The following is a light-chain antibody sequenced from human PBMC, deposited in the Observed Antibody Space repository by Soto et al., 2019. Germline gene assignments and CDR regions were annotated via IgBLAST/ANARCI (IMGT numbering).Light chain of an antibody. CDR2: GAS. Sequence: EIVLTQSPGTLSLSPGERATLSCRASQRVSSGYLAWYQQKPGQAPRLPIYGASNRATDIPDRFSGRGSGTDFTLTISRLEPEDFAVYYCQQYGSSGTFGQGTKVDIK. CDR3: QQYGSSGT. V-gene: IGKV3-20*01. J-gene: IGKJ1*01. CDR1: QRVSSGY.